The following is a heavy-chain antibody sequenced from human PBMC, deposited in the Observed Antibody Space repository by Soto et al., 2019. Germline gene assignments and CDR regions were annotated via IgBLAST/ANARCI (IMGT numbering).Heavy chain of an antibody. CDR3: ARAPIFGQLGGAFDI. Sequence: ASVKVSCKASGYTFTGYYMHWVRQAPGQGLEWMGWINPNSGGTNYAQKFQGWVTMTRETSISTAYMELSRLRSDDTAVYYCARAPIFGQLGGAFDIWGQATMVTVSS. V-gene: IGHV1-2*04. J-gene: IGHJ3*02. D-gene: IGHD3-3*01. CDR1: GYTFTGYY. CDR2: INPNSGGT.